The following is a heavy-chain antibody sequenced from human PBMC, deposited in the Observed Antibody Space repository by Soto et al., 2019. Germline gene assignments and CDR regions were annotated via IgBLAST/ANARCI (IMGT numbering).Heavy chain of an antibody. CDR1: GGSISSYY. CDR3: ARGVSWFDP. Sequence: SETLSLTCTVSGGSISSYYWSWIRQPPVKGLEWIGYIYYSGSTNYNPSLKSRVTISVDTSKNQFSLKLSSVTAADTAVYYCARGVSWFDPWGQGTLVTVSS. J-gene: IGHJ5*02. CDR2: IYYSGST. V-gene: IGHV4-59*01.